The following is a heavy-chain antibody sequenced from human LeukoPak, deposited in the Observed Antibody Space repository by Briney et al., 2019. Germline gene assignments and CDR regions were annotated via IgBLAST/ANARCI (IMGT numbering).Heavy chain of an antibody. Sequence: GGSLRLSCAASGFTFDDYGMSWVRQAPGKGLEWVSGINWNGGSTGYADSVKGRFTISRDNAKNSLYLQMNSLRAEDTALYHCARRWYYGSGEYAFDIWGQGTMVTVSS. CDR3: ARRWYYGSGEYAFDI. CDR2: INWNGGST. D-gene: IGHD3-10*01. CDR1: GFTFDDYG. J-gene: IGHJ3*02. V-gene: IGHV3-20*01.